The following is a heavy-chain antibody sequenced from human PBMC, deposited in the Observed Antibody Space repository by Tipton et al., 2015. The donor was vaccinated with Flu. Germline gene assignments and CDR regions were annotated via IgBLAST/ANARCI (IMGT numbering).Heavy chain of an antibody. J-gene: IGHJ6*02. D-gene: IGHD3-22*01. Sequence: TLSLTCTVSGGSVSSDVYYWGWIRQPPGKRPEWIGSINSRGTTCYSPSLKSRVSISVDVSKNQITLRLTSVAAADTATYYCARDITAPDYFDPFEAHGLHQGLDVWGQGTAVTVSS. CDR1: GGSVSSDVYY. CDR3: ARDITAPDYFDPFEAHGLHQGLDV. V-gene: IGHV4-39*06. CDR2: INSRGTT.